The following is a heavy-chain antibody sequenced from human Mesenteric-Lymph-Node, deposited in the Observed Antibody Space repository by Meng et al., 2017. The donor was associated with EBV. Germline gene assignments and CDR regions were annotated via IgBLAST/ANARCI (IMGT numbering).Heavy chain of an antibody. V-gene: IGHV4-30-4*01. CDR1: GVSISSGDYY. D-gene: IGHD2-15*01. CDR2: IYYSGSP. CDR3: ARGSWSDPVGLDL. J-gene: IGHJ2*01. Sequence: QVQLQEPGPGLVKPSQTLSLTCTVSGVSISSGDYYWSWVRQPPGKGLEWIGYIYYSGSPYSDPSLKSRLTISVDTSKNQFSLKLNSVTAADTAVYYCARGSWSDPVGLDLWGRGTLVTVSS.